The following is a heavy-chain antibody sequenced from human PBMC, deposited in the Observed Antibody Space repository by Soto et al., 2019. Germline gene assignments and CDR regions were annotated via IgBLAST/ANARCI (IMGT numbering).Heavy chain of an antibody. V-gene: IGHV4-59*01. CDR1: GGSISSYY. CDR2: IYYSGST. CDR3: ARDGGDYGGNSDWFDH. Sequence: QVQLQESGPGLVKPSETLSLTCTVSGGSISSYYWSWIRQPPGKGLEWIGYIYYSGSTNYNPSLTSRVTISVDTSKNQFSLKLSSVTAADTAVYYCARDGGDYGGNSDWFDHWGQGPLVTVSS. D-gene: IGHD4-17*01. J-gene: IGHJ5*02.